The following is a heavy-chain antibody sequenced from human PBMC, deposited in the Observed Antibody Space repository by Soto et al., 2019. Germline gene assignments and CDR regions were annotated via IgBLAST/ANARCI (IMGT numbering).Heavy chain of an antibody. CDR2: IYYSGST. CDR1: GGSISSGGYY. J-gene: IGHJ5*02. V-gene: IGHV4-31*02. CDR3: ARDGSGSSYNWLDP. D-gene: IGHD3-10*01. Sequence: PSETLSLTCTVSGGSISSGGYYWSWIRQHPGKGLEWIGYIYYSGSTYYNPSLKSRVTISVDTSKNQFSLKLSSVTAADTAVYYCARDGSGSSYNWLDPWGQGTLVTVSS.